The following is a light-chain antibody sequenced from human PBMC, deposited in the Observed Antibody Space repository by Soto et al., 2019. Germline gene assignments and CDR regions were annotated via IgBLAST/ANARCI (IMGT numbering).Light chain of an antibody. CDR3: SSYTGSSIVV. CDR1: SSDVGGYNY. V-gene: IGLV2-14*03. CDR2: DVS. J-gene: IGLJ2*01. Sequence: QSALTQPSSVSGSPGQSSTISCTGTSSDVGGYNYVSWYQLHPGKAPKLMIYDVSHRPSGVSNRFSGSKSGNTASLTISGLQAEDEADYYCSSYTGSSIVVFGGGTTVTVL.